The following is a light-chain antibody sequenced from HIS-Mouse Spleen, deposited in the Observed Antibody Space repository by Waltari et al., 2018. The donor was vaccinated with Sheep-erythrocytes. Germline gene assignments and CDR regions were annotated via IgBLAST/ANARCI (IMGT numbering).Light chain of an antibody. Sequence: QSVLTQPPSASGTPGQRVTISCSGSSSNIGSNPVNWYQQLPGTAPKLLIHRNNQRPSGVPDRFSGSKSGTSASLAISGLQSEDEADYYCAAWDDSLNGPVFGGGTKLTVL. CDR1: SSNIGSNP. CDR3: AAWDDSLNGPV. J-gene: IGLJ3*02. V-gene: IGLV1-44*01. CDR2: RNN.